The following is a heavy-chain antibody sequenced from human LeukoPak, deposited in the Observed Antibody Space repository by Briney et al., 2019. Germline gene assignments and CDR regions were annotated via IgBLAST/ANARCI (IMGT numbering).Heavy chain of an antibody. D-gene: IGHD3-16*01. Sequence: ASVKVSCEGSGYTFTSYDINWVRQATGQGLEWMGWMNPNSGNTGYAQKFQGRVTMTRNTSISTAYMELSSLRSEDTAVYYCTTDTGDSIVDYWGQGTLVTVSS. CDR2: MNPNSGNT. V-gene: IGHV1-8*01. CDR1: GYTFTSYD. CDR3: TTDTGDSIVDY. J-gene: IGHJ4*02.